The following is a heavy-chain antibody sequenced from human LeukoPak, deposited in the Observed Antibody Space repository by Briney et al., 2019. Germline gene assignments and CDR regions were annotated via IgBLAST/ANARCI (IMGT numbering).Heavy chain of an antibody. V-gene: IGHV3-30*04. Sequence: PGRSLRLSCAASGFTFSSYAMHWVRQAPGKGLEWVAVISYDGSNKYYADSVKGRFTISRDNPKNTLYLQMNSLRAEDTAVYYCASAYCGGDCYYYGMDVWGKGTTVTVSS. CDR2: ISYDGSNK. D-gene: IGHD2-21*01. CDR3: ASAYCGGDCYYYGMDV. CDR1: GFTFSSYA. J-gene: IGHJ6*04.